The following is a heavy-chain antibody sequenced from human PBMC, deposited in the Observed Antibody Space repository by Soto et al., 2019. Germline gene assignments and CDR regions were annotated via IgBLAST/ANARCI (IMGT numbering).Heavy chain of an antibody. V-gene: IGHV1-2*02. CDR1: GYTFTGYY. D-gene: IGHD3-22*01. CDR3: ARSSKRPYDYDRSGYCLDY. Sequence: VAEKVPYKASGYTFTGYYMHWVGQAPGQGLEWMGWINLNSGGTNYAQKFQGRVTMTSDTSISTAHMELSRLRSDDTAVYYCARSSKRPYDYDRSGYCLDYWGQGTLVTVSS. J-gene: IGHJ4*02. CDR2: INLNSGGT.